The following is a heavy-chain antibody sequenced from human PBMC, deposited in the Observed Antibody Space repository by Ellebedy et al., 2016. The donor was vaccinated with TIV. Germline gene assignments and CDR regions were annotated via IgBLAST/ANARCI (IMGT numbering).Heavy chain of an antibody. J-gene: IGHJ4*02. V-gene: IGHV3-21*01. CDR2: ISSFSDYI. CDR3: ARGPRGSSSVGYFDH. Sequence: GGSLRLSCAASGFTFNFYSMNWVRQAPGKGLEWVASISSFSDYIYYADSVKGRFTISRDNAKNSLSLQMNSLRAEDTAVYYCARGPRGSSSVGYFDHWGQGTLVTASS. D-gene: IGHD3-10*01. CDR1: GFTFNFYS.